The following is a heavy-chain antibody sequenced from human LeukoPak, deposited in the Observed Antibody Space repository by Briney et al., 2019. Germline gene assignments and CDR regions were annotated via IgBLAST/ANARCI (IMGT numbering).Heavy chain of an antibody. CDR1: GFPFSSYA. Sequence: GGSLRLSCAASGFPFSSYAMSWVRQAPGKGLEWVSAISGSGASIDYADSVKGRFTISRDNSKNTLYVQMNSLRVEDTAVYYCAKDIVVVPAASDAFDIWGQGTMVTVSS. J-gene: IGHJ3*02. D-gene: IGHD2-2*01. CDR3: AKDIVVVPAASDAFDI. CDR2: ISGSGASI. V-gene: IGHV3-23*01.